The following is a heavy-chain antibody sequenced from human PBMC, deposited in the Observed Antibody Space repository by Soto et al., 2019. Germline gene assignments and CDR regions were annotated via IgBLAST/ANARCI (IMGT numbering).Heavy chain of an antibody. CDR3: ARGPGSWYYYYMDV. CDR1: GYTFTGYY. V-gene: IGHV1-2*02. J-gene: IGHJ6*03. CDR2: INPNSGGT. D-gene: IGHD6-13*01. Sequence: ASVKVSCKASGYTFTGYYMHWVRQAPGQGLEWMGWINPNSGGTNYAQKFQGRVTMTRNTSISTAYMELSRLRSEDTAVYYCARGPGSWYYYYMDVWGKGTTVTVSS.